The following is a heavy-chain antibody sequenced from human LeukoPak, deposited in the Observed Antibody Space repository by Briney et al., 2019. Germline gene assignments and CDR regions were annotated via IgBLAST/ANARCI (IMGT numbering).Heavy chain of an antibody. CDR2: IYTSGST. D-gene: IGHD3-3*01. CDR3: AREQDYDFWSGNYYYYYYMDV. CDR1: GGSISSYY. V-gene: IGHV4-4*07. Sequence: NASETLSPTCTVSGGSISSYYWSWIRQPAGKGLEWIGRIYTSGSTNYNPSLKSRVTMSVDTSKNQFSLKLSSVTAADTAVYYCAREQDYDFWSGNYYYYYYMDVWGKGTTVTVSS. J-gene: IGHJ6*03.